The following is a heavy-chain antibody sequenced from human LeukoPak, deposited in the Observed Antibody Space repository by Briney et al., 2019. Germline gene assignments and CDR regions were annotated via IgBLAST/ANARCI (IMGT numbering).Heavy chain of an antibody. CDR3: ARGRSGSYYVS. V-gene: IGHV3-21*01. Sequence: GGPLRLSCAASGFTFSSYSMNWVRQAPGKGLEWVSSISSSSSYIYYADSVKGRFTISRDNAKNSLYLQMNSLRAEDTAVYYCARGRSGSYYVSWGQGTLVTVSS. J-gene: IGHJ4*02. D-gene: IGHD1-26*01. CDR2: ISSSSSYI. CDR1: GFTFSSYS.